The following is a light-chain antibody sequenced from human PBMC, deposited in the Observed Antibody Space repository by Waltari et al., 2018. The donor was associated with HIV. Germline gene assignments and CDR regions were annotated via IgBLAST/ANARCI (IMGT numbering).Light chain of an antibody. Sequence: YVLTQPPSVSVAQGKTATITCAGDRIGTKSVHWYQQKSGQAPQLIIYYDSDRPSGIPERFSGSNSGSAATLTISRVEDGDEADYYCEVWDETRNRVVFGGGTKLFAL. CDR2: YDS. CDR3: EVWDETRNRVV. J-gene: IGLJ2*01. V-gene: IGLV3-21*04. CDR1: RIGTKS.